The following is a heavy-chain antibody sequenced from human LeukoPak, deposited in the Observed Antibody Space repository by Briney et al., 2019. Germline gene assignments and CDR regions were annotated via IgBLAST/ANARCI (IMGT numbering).Heavy chain of an antibody. D-gene: IGHD4-17*01. J-gene: IGHJ2*01. CDR3: AREWGLHGDYSYWYFDL. Sequence: SQTLSLTCTVWGGSISSGDYYGGWIRQPPGKGLEWNGYIYYSGSTYYNPSLKSRVTISVDTSKNQCSLKLSSVTAADTAVYYCAREWGLHGDYSYWYFDLWGRGTLVTVSS. CDR1: GGSISSGDYY. V-gene: IGHV4-30-4*01. CDR2: IYYSGST.